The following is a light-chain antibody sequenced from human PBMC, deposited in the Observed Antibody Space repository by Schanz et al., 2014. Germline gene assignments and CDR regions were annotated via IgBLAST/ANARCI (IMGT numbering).Light chain of an antibody. CDR2: EVN. J-gene: IGLJ1*01. CDR1: STDVGGFNY. CDR3: SSYATSSNSPYI. V-gene: IGLV2-8*01. Sequence: QSALTQPPSASGSPGQSVTISCTGTSTDVGGFNYVSWYQHHPGKPPKLIIYEVNKRPPGVPDRFFGSKSGNTASLTVSGLQAEDEGDYYCSSYATSSNSPYIFGTGTKLTVL.